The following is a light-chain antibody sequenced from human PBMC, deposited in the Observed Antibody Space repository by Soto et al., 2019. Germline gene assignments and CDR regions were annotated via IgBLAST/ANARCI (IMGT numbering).Light chain of an antibody. CDR1: QGISSW. J-gene: IGKJ5*01. Sequence: DIQMTQSPSSVSASVGDRVTITCRASQGISSWLAWYQQKPGKAPNLLIYAASSLQSGVPSRFSGRGSRTHFTLTLSSLPPEDFGTSYCQQANSFPPTFGQGTRLEIK. V-gene: IGKV1-12*01. CDR3: QQANSFPPT. CDR2: AAS.